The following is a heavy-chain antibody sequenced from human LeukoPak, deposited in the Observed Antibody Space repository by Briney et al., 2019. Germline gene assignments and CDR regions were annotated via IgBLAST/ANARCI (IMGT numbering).Heavy chain of an antibody. V-gene: IGHV3-23*01. Sequence: SGGSLRLSCAASRFDFTTSAMNWVRQAPGDRLERVSGVSADGGATYCVDSVKGRFTISRDNSKRTLYLQMNGLRAEDTAFYYCARGPHNRGGRFSWFDPWGQGTLVTVSS. CDR3: ARGPHNRGGRFSWFDP. CDR1: RFDFTTSA. CDR2: VSADGGAT. J-gene: IGHJ5*02. D-gene: IGHD2-15*01.